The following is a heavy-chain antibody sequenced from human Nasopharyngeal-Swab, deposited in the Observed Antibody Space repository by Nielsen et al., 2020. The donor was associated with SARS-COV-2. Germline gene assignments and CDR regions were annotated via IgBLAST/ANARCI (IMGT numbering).Heavy chain of an antibody. CDR1: VGTFSSYG. CDR2: IIPIFGTA. CDR3: ATGRAVTTFVYYYYGMDV. V-gene: IGHV1-69*13. Sequence: SSVNVSCKASVGTFSSYGMSWVRQAPGQGLDWMGGIIPIFGTANYAQKFQGRVTITADESTSTAYMELSSLRSEDTAVYYFATGRAVTTFVYYYYGMDVWGQGITVTVSS. J-gene: IGHJ6*02. D-gene: IGHD4-17*01.